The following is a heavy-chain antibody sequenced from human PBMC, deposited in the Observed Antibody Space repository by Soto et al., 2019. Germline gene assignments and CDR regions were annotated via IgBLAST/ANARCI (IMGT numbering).Heavy chain of an antibody. CDR3: ARDSNRGAGYSSNWYWEAGGGYYYYGMDV. J-gene: IGHJ6*02. V-gene: IGHV1-2*04. CDR2: INPNSGGT. CDR1: GYTFTGYY. Sequence: ASVKVSCKASGYTFTGYYIHWVRQAPGQGLEWMGWINPNSGGTNYAQKFQGWVTMTRDTSISTAYMELSRLSSDDTAVYYCARDSNRGAGYSSNWYWEAGGGYYYYGMDVWG. D-gene: IGHD6-13*01.